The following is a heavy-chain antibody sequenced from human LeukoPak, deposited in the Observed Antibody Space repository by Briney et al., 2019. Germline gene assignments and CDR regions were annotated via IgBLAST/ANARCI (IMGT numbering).Heavy chain of an antibody. Sequence: GGSLRLSCAASGFTFSSYAMHWVRQAPGKGLEWVAVISYDGSNKYYADSVKGRFTISRDNAKNSLYLQMNSLRAEDTAVYYCARDADSSSWSMYYYYGMDVWGQGTTVTVSS. D-gene: IGHD6-13*01. CDR1: GFTFSSYA. J-gene: IGHJ6*02. CDR2: ISYDGSNK. CDR3: ARDADSSSWSMYYYYGMDV. V-gene: IGHV3-30-3*01.